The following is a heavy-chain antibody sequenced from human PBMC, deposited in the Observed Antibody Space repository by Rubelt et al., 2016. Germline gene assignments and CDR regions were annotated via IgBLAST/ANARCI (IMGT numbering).Heavy chain of an antibody. D-gene: IGHD1-7*01. V-gene: IGHV4-39*07. CDR1: GGSISSGSYY. CDR3: ARDSGNFEIDS. Sequence: QLQLQESGPGLVKPSETLSLTCTVSGGSISSGSYYWGWVRPPPGNRLEWIGSVTHPGGPFSIPSLANRPPISIDTSRNHYSLKLSSVTAADTAVYYCARDSGNFEIDSWGQGTLVTVSS. CDR2: VTHPGGP. J-gene: IGHJ4*02.